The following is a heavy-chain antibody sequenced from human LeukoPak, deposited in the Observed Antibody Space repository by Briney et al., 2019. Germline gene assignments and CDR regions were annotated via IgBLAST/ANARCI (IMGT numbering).Heavy chain of an antibody. D-gene: IGHD6-19*01. Sequence: ASVKVSCKASGYTVTRYGISWVRQAPGQGLEWMGWISAYNGNTNYAQKLQGRVTMTTDTSTSTAYMELRSLRSDDTAVYYCARDRGSGWLGNFQHWGQATLVTVSS. J-gene: IGHJ1*01. CDR3: ARDRGSGWLGNFQH. CDR2: ISAYNGNT. CDR1: GYTVTRYG. V-gene: IGHV1-18*04.